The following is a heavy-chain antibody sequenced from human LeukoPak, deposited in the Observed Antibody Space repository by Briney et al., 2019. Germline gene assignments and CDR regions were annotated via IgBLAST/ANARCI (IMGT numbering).Heavy chain of an antibody. J-gene: IGHJ3*02. CDR1: GGSIRRYY. V-gene: IGHV4-59*07. CDR3: TGGLGYYDFWGGYSPWAFDI. CDR2: IYLSGST. Sequence: PSDTLSLTCTDSGGSIRRYYWSWIRQPPGKGLEWVWYIYLSGSTNYNPSPKSRVTISVDTSKNKFYLKLSSVTAADTALYYFTGGLGYYDFWGGYSPWAFDIWGQGTMVTVSS. D-gene: IGHD3-3*01.